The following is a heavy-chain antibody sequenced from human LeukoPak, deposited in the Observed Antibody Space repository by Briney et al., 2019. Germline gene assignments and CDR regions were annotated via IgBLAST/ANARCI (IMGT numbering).Heavy chain of an antibody. CDR3: ARDRRSYGDYMALYYYGMDV. CDR1: GYTFTGYY. Sequence: ASVKVSCKASGYTFTGYYMHWVRQAPGQGLEWMGWINPNSGGTNYAQKFQGRVTMTRDTSISTAYMELSRLRSDDTAVYYCARDRRSYGDYMALYYYGMDVWGQGTTVTVSS. CDR2: INPNSGGT. V-gene: IGHV1-2*02. D-gene: IGHD4-17*01. J-gene: IGHJ6*02.